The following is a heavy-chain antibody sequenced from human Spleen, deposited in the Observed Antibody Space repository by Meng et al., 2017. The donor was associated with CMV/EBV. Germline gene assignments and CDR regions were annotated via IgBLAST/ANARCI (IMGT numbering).Heavy chain of an antibody. CDR1: GGSISSYY. V-gene: IGHV4-59*01. D-gene: IGHD3-22*01. J-gene: IGHJ4*02. CDR2: IYDSGST. CDR3: ARTHYDRSGYFPNYFDY. Sequence: SETLSLTCTVSGGSISSYYWSWIRQAPGKGLEWIGYIYDSGSTNYNPSLKSRVSISVDTSKTQSSLKLSSVTTVDTAVYYCARTHYDRSGYFPNYFDYWGQGTRVTVSS.